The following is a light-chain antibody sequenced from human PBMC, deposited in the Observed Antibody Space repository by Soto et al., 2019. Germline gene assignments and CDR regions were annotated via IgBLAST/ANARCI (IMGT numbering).Light chain of an antibody. CDR3: SSYTSSSSYV. CDR1: RSYVGGYKY. J-gene: IGLJ1*01. Sequence: QSALTQPASVSGSPGQSITISCTGTRSYVGGYKYVSWYQQHPDKAPKLIIYDVTNRPSGISNRFSGSKSGNTASLTISGLQAEDEADYYCSSYTSSSSYVFGTGTKVTVL. CDR2: DVT. V-gene: IGLV2-14*01.